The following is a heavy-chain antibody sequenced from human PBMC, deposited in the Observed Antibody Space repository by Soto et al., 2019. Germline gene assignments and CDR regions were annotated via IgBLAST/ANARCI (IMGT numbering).Heavy chain of an antibody. CDR3: ARDRDSSGYYPGPDLDY. CDR2: ITPYNGHT. V-gene: IGHV1-18*04. CDR1: GYTFTSYG. Sequence: QVLLVQSGGEVKKPGVSMTVSCQTSGYTFTSYGISWVRQVPGQGLEWMGWITPYNGHTNYAQNVQDRITLTADKDTGTAYMELRSLRSDDTAVYFCARDRDSSGYYPGPDLDYGGQGTQLSVSS. D-gene: IGHD3-22*01. J-gene: IGHJ4*02.